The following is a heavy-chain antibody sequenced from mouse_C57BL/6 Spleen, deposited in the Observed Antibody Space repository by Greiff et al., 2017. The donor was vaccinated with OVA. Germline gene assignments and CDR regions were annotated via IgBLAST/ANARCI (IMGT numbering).Heavy chain of an antibody. V-gene: IGHV1-18*01. CDR1: GYTFTDYN. CDR2: INPNNGGT. D-gene: IGHD1-1*01. Sequence: EVKLMESGPELVKPGASVKIPCKASGYTFTDYNMDWVKQSHGKSLEWIGDINPNNGGTIYNQKFKGKATLTVDKSSSTAYMELRSLTSEDTAVYYCARSRLLQGGFDYWGQGTTLTVSS. J-gene: IGHJ2*01. CDR3: ARSRLLQGGFDY.